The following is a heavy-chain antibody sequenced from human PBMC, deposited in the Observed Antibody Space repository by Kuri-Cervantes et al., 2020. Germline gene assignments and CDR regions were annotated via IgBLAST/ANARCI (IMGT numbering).Heavy chain of an antibody. CDR1: GFTFSSYA. V-gene: IGHV3-7*01. CDR3: AKVGVSYGMDV. CDR2: IKQDGSEK. D-gene: IGHD3-16*01. Sequence: GESLKISCAASGFTFSSYAMSWVRQAPGKGLEWVANIKQDGSEKYYADSVKGRFTISRDNSKNTLYLQMNSLRAEDTAVYYCAKVGVSYGMDVWGQGTTVTVSS. J-gene: IGHJ6*02.